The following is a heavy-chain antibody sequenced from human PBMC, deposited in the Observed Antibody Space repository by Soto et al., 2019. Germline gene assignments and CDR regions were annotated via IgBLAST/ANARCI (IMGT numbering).Heavy chain of an antibody. CDR2: ISGSGGST. CDR1: GFTFSSYA. Sequence: GGSLRLSCAASGFTFSSYAMSWVRQAPGKGLEWVSAISGSGGSTYYADSVKGRFTISRDNSKNTLYLQMNSLRAEDTAVYYCAKDSHEAGTIQLRGAGYFDYWGQGTLVTVSS. CDR3: AKDSHEAGTIQLRGAGYFDY. D-gene: IGHD5-18*01. V-gene: IGHV3-23*01. J-gene: IGHJ4*02.